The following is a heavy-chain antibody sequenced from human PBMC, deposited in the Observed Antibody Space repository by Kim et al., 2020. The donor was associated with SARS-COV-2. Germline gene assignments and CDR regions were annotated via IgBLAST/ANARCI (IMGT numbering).Heavy chain of an antibody. D-gene: IGHD2-15*01. Sequence: GGSLRLSCAASGFTFSSYGLHWVRQAPGKGLEWVAVISYDGSNKYYAVSVKGRFTISRDNSKKTLYLQMNSLRAEDTAVYYCAKGGRYCSGGTCYSNDY. J-gene: IGHJ4*01. CDR3: AKGGRYCSGGTCYSNDY. V-gene: IGHV3-30*18. CDR2: ISYDGSNK. CDR1: GFTFSSYG.